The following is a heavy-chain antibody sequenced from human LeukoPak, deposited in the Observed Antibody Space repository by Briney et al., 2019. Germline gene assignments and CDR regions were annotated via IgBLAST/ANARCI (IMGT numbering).Heavy chain of an antibody. V-gene: IGHV3-23*01. CDR1: GFTFGSYA. CDR2: ISGSGGST. CDR3: AKDGGGYDTSGYYYGDY. D-gene: IGHD3-22*01. Sequence: GGSLRLSCAASGFTFGSYAMSWVRQAPGKGLEWVSTISGSGGSTYYADSVKGRFTISRDNSKNTLYLQMNSLRAEDTAVYCCAKDGGGYDTSGYYYGDYWGQGTLVTVSS. J-gene: IGHJ4*02.